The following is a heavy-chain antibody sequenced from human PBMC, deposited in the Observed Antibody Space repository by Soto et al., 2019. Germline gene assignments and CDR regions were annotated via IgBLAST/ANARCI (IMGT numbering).Heavy chain of an antibody. CDR1: GGSFSGYY. V-gene: IGHV4-34*01. CDR3: ARGRDDCSGGSCYYYYGMDV. D-gene: IGHD2-15*01. CDR2: INHSGST. J-gene: IGHJ6*02. Sequence: QVQLQQWGAGLLKPSETLSLTCAVYGGSFSGYYWSWIRQPPGKGLEWIGEINHSGSTNYNPSLKSRVTISVETSKNQFSLKLSSVTAADTAVYYCARGRDDCSGGSCYYYYGMDVWGQGTTVTVSS.